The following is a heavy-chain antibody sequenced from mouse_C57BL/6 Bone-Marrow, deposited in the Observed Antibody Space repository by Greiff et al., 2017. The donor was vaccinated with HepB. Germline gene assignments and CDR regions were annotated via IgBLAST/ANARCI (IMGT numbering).Heavy chain of an antibody. J-gene: IGHJ3*01. Sequence: QVQLKESGPELVKPGASVKISCKASGYAFSSSWMNWVKQRPGKGLEWIGRIYPGDGDTYYNGKFKGKATLTADKSSSTAYMQLSSLTSEDTAVYYCTTWFAYWGRGTLVTVSA. D-gene: IGHD1-1*01. CDR1: GYAFSSSW. V-gene: IGHV1-82*01. CDR2: IYPGDGDT. CDR3: TTWFAY.